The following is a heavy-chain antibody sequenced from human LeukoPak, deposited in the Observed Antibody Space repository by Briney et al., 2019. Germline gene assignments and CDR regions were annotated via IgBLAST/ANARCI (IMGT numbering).Heavy chain of an antibody. CDR1: GDSFSGFD. D-gene: IGHD7-27*01. CDR2: SSNSGCT. J-gene: IGHJ4*02. CDR3: ARDNWGSLDY. Sequence: SDSLSLTCAVYGDSFSGFDASWIRQPPGKGLEWIGYSSNSGCTNCNPSLKSRVTISVDTSKNQFSLKLTSVTAADTAVYYCARDNWGSLDYWGQGILVTVSS. V-gene: IGHV4-59*01.